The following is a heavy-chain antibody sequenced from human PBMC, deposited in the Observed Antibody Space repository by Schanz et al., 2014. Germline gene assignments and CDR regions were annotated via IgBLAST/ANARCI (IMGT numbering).Heavy chain of an antibody. CDR2: IYLSDGST. D-gene: IGHD2-2*01. V-gene: IGHV1-46*03. J-gene: IGHJ4*02. Sequence: QVHLVQSGAEVKKPGASVKLSCKASGYTFTNYYIHWVRQAPGQGLEWMGRIYLSDGSTRYAQKFQGRVTVTRDTSTTTVYMDLSSLISEDTAVYYCARAPTAYCSDTSCLGTPFDYWSQGTLVAVSS. CDR1: GYTFTNYY. CDR3: ARAPTAYCSDTSCLGTPFDY.